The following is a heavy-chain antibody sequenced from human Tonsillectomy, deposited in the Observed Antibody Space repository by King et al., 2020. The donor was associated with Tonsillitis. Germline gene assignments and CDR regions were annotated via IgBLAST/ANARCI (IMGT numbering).Heavy chain of an antibody. CDR3: VKAGGYCSGRSCYFWFDP. D-gene: IGHD2-15*01. J-gene: IGHJ5*02. CDR2: ISSNAGST. CDR1: GFTFSNYV. V-gene: IGHV3-64D*06. Sequence: VQLVESGGDLVQPGGSLRLSCSASGFTFSNYVMHWFRQAPGKGLEYVSAISSNAGSTYYADSVKGRFTISRDNSKNTLYLQMSSLRAEDTAVYYCVKAGGYCSGRSCYFWFDPWGQGTLVTVSS.